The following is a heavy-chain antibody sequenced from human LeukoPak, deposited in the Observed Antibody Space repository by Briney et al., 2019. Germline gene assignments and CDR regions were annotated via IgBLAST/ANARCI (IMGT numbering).Heavy chain of an antibody. J-gene: IGHJ3*01. Sequence: GGSLRLSCAASGFAFSGYWMYWVRQAPGKGLVWVSSVNPAGADTNYADSVKGRFTISRDNAKNTLYLQMKSLRAEDTAVYYCARDLGGDWGTLWGQGTMVTVSS. CDR1: GFAFSGYW. CDR2: VNPAGADT. V-gene: IGHV3-74*01. CDR3: ARDLGGDWGTL. D-gene: IGHD3/OR15-3a*01.